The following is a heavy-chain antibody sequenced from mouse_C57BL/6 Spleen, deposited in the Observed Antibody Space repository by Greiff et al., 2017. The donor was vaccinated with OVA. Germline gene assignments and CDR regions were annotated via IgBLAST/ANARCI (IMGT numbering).Heavy chain of an antibody. J-gene: IGHJ2*01. CDR3: ATLYDGNYYFDY. Sequence: QVQLQQPGAELVMPGASVKLSCKASGFTFTSYWMHWVKQRPGHGLEWIGEIDPSDSYTNYNQKFKGKSTLTVDKSSSTAYMQLSSLTSEDSAVYYCATLYDGNYYFDYWGQGTTLTVST. D-gene: IGHD2-1*01. V-gene: IGHV1-69*01. CDR2: IDPSDSYT. CDR1: GFTFTSYW.